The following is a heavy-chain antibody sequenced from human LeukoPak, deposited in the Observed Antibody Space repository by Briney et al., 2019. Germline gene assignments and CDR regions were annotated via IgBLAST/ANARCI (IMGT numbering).Heavy chain of an antibody. CDR1: GFTFDDYA. CDR2: ISWNSGSI. V-gene: IGHV3-9*01. CDR3: AKDRTPGIASILDAFDI. J-gene: IGHJ3*02. D-gene: IGHD6-13*01. Sequence: PGRSLRLSCAASGFTFDDYAMHWVRQAPGKGLEWVSGISWNSGSIGYADSVKGRFTISRDNAKNSLYLQMNSLRAEDTALYYCAKDRTPGIASILDAFDIWGQGTMVTVSS.